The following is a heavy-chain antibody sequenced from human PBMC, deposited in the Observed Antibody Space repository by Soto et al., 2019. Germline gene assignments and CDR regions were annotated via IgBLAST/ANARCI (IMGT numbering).Heavy chain of an antibody. J-gene: IGHJ3*02. CDR1: GFTFSSYA. D-gene: IGHD6-13*01. Sequence: EVQLLESGGGLVQPGGSLRLSCAASGFTFSSYAMSWVRQAPGKGLEWVSAISGSGGSTYYADSVKGRFTISRDNSKNTLYLKMNSLRAEDTAVYYCAKDLSVGYSTPKDAFDIWGQGTMVTVSS. V-gene: IGHV3-23*01. CDR2: ISGSGGST. CDR3: AKDLSVGYSTPKDAFDI.